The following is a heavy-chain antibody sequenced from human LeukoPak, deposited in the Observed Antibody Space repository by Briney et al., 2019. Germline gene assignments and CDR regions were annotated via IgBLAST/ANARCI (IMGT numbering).Heavy chain of an antibody. CDR1: GFTFRTYA. CDR2: ISNDGNTI. J-gene: IGHJ4*02. CDR3: ARGAESSGYDY. Sequence: PGGSLSLSCAASGFTFRTYAMNWVRQAPGKGLEWVSYISNDGNTIYYADSVKGRFTISRDNAKNSLYPQMNSLRAEDTATYYCARGAESSGYDYWGQGTLVTVSS. V-gene: IGHV3-48*03. D-gene: IGHD3-22*01.